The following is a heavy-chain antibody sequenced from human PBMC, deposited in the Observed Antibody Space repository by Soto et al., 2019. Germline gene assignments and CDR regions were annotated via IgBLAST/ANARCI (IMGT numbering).Heavy chain of an antibody. D-gene: IGHD2-8*01. CDR2: IDPSDSYT. CDR1: GYSFTSYW. Sequence: GESLKISCKGSGYSFTSYWISWARQMPGKGLEWMGRIDPSDSYTNYSPSFQGHVTISADKSISTAYLQWSSLKASDTAMYYCARHGAHFSGWFDPWGQGTLVTVSS. V-gene: IGHV5-10-1*01. J-gene: IGHJ5*02. CDR3: ARHGAHFSGWFDP.